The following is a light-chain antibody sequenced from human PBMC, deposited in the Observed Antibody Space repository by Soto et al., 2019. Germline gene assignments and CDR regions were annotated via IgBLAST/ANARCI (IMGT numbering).Light chain of an antibody. CDR1: SSDFGDDKY. J-gene: IGLJ3*02. V-gene: IGLV2-14*01. CDR2: GVN. CDR3: EAWDDSLNGHV. Sequence: QSALTQPASVSGSPGQSITVSCTGSSSDFGDDKYVSWYQQQPGKGPNLLIYGVNSRPSGISNRFSGSKSGNTASLAISGLQSEDEADYYCEAWDDSLNGHVFGGGTKLTVL.